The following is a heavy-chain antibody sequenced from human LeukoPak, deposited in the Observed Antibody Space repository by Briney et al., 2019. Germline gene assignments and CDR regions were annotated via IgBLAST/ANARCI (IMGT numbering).Heavy chain of an antibody. V-gene: IGHV4-38-2*01. Sequence: PSETLSLTCAVSGYSISNGYYWVWIRQPPGRGLEWIGSLYHSDSAYYNTSLGSRVSMSVDTSKNQFSLTLSFVTAADTAVYHCARQHDSYYYYYIDVRGSGTTVTVSS. CDR2: LYHSDSA. CDR1: GYSISNGYY. J-gene: IGHJ6*03. CDR3: ARQHDSYYYYYIDV.